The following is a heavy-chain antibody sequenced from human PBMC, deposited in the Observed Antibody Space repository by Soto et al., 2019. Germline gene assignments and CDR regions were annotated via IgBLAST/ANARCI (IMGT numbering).Heavy chain of an antibody. V-gene: IGHV4-34*01. Sequence: QVQLQQWGAGLLKPSETLSLTCAVYGGSFSGYYWSWIRQPPGKGLESIGEINHSGSTNYNPSLKSRVTISVDTSKNQFSLKLSSVTAADTAVYYCARRWIQLWLLDGSSNYFDYWGQGTLVTVSS. CDR1: GGSFSGYY. J-gene: IGHJ4*02. CDR2: INHSGST. CDR3: ARRWIQLWLLDGSSNYFDY. D-gene: IGHD5-18*01.